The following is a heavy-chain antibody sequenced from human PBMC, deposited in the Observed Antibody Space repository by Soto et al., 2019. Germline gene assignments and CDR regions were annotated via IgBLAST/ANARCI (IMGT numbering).Heavy chain of an antibody. CDR3: ARDQTAGDWFAP. D-gene: IGHD2-21*02. CDR1: GFTFSSYW. J-gene: IGHJ5*02. CDR2: INSDGSST. Sequence: EVQLVESGGGLVQPGGSLRLSCAASGFTFSSYWMHWVRQAPGKGLVWVSRINSDGSSTNYADSVKGRFTISRDNAKNTLYLQMNRLRAEDTAVYHCARDQTAGDWFAPWGQGTLVTVSS. V-gene: IGHV3-74*01.